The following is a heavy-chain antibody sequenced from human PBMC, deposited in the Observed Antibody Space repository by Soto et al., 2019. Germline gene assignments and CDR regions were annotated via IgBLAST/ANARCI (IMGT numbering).Heavy chain of an antibody. Sequence: PSETLSLTCTVSGGSISSYYWGWIRQPPGKGLEWIGYIYYSGSTNYNPSLKSRVTISVDTSKNQFSLKLSSVTAADTAVYYCARYLDYDSSVSDAFDIWGQGTMVTVSS. CDR3: ARYLDYDSSVSDAFDI. D-gene: IGHD3-22*01. CDR1: GGSISSYY. J-gene: IGHJ3*02. CDR2: IYYSGST. V-gene: IGHV4-59*01.